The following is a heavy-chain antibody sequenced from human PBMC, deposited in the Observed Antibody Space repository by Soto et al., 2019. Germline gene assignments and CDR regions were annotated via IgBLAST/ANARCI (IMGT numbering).Heavy chain of an antibody. CDR1: GFTFSSYG. Sequence: QVQLVESGGGVVQPGRSLRLSCAASGFTFSSYGMHWVRQAPGKGLEWVAVISYDGSNKYYADSVKGRFTISRDNSKNTLYLQMTSLRAEDTAVYYCAKDLSRVAAVAGKVFDYWGQGTLVTVSS. V-gene: IGHV3-30*18. CDR2: ISYDGSNK. D-gene: IGHD6-19*01. J-gene: IGHJ4*02. CDR3: AKDLSRVAAVAGKVFDY.